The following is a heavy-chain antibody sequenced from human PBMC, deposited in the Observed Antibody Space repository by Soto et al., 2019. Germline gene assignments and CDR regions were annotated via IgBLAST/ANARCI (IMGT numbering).Heavy chain of an antibody. D-gene: IGHD6-19*01. J-gene: IGHJ5*02. Sequence: SETLSLTCTVSGGSISRYYWSWIRQPPGKGLEWIGYIYYSGSTNYNPSLKSRVTISVETSKNQFSLRLNSVTAADTAVYYCARSLAVAGSHWLDPWGQGTLVIVSS. CDR1: GGSISRYY. V-gene: IGHV4-59*01. CDR2: IYYSGST. CDR3: ARSLAVAGSHWLDP.